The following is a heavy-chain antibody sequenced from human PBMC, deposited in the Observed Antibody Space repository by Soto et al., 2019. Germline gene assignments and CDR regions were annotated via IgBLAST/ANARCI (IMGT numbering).Heavy chain of an antibody. CDR3: AFQGGYGGPFDY. J-gene: IGHJ4*02. Sequence: SLRLSCAVSGFTVSSNYMSWVRQAPGKGLEWVSVIYSGGGTYNADSVKGRFTISRDNSKNTLYLQMNSLRAEDTAVYYCAFQGGYGGPFDYWGQGTLVTVSS. V-gene: IGHV3-66*01. CDR2: IYSGGGT. CDR1: GFTVSSNY. D-gene: IGHD5-12*01.